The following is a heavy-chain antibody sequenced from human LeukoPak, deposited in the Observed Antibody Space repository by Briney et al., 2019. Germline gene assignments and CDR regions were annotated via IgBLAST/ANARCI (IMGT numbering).Heavy chain of an antibody. CDR3: ARHSSYYGMDV. CDR1: GGSISSYY. CDR2: IYYSGST. Sequence: SETLSLTCTVSGGSISSYYWSWIRQPPGKGLEWIGYIYYSGSTNYNASLKRRVTISVDTSKKQCSLKLSSVTAADTAVYYCARHSSYYGMDVWGQGTTVTVSS. J-gene: IGHJ6*02. V-gene: IGHV4-59*08.